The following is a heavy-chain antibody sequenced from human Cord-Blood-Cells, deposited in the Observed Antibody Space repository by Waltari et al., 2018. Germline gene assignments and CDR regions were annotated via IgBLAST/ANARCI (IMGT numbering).Heavy chain of an antibody. CDR3: ARDGLGPLPPRLERAFDI. Sequence: QVQLVQSGAEVKKPGASVKVSCKASGYTFTSYGISWVRQAPGQGLEWMGWISTYNGNTNYAQKLQGRVTMTTDTSTSTAYMELRSLRSDDTAVYYCARDGLGPLPPRLERAFDIWGQGTMVTVSS. J-gene: IGHJ3*02. CDR1: GYTFTSYG. CDR2: ISTYNGNT. V-gene: IGHV1-18*04. D-gene: IGHD1-1*01.